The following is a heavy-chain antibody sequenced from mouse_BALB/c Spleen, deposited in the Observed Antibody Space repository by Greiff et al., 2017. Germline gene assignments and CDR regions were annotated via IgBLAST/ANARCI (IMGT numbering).Heavy chain of an antibody. CDR3: ERGGNYGYYAMDY. CDR2: INPSTGYT. Sequence: QVQLKQSGAELAKPGASVKMSCKASGYTFTSYWMHWVKQRPGQGLEWIGYINPSTGYTEYNQKFKDKATLTADKSSSTAYMQLSSLTSEDSAVYYCERGGNYGYYAMDYWGQGTSVTVSS. J-gene: IGHJ4*01. D-gene: IGHD2-1*01. CDR1: GYTFTSYW. V-gene: IGHV1-7*01.